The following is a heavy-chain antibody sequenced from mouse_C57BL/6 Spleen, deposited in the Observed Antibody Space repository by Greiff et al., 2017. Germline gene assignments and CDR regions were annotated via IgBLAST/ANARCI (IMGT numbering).Heavy chain of an antibody. Sequence: EVQRVESGGGLVQPKGSLKLSCAASGFSFNTYAMNWVRQAPGKGLEWVARIRSKSNNYATYYADSVKDRCTISRDDSESMLYLQMNNLKTEDTAMYYCVRHGGRDYPYYAMDYWGQGTSVTVSS. D-gene: IGHD1-1*02. V-gene: IGHV10-1*01. J-gene: IGHJ4*01. CDR2: IRSKSNNYAT. CDR1: GFSFNTYA. CDR3: VRHGGRDYPYYAMDY.